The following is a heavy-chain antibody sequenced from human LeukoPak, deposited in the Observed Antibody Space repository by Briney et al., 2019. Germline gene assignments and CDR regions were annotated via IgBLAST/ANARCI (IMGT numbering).Heavy chain of an antibody. V-gene: IGHV3-30*02. D-gene: IGHD3-10*01. CDR3: AKDCALYGSGSGYFDY. J-gene: IGHJ4*02. Sequence: PGGSLRLSCAASGFTFSSYSMNWVRQAPGKGLEWVAFIRYDGSNKYYADSVKGRFTTSRDNSKNTLYLQMNSLRAEDTAVYYCAKDCALYGSGSGYFDYWGQGTLVTVSS. CDR1: GFTFSSYS. CDR2: IRYDGSNK.